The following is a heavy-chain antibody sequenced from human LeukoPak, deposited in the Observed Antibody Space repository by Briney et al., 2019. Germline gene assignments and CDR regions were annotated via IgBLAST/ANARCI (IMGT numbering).Heavy chain of an antibody. J-gene: IGHJ4*02. CDR3: TRMTTGHDY. D-gene: IGHD4-17*01. CDR2: INHSGYT. CDR1: GVSFDDYY. V-gene: IGHV4-34*01. Sequence: SETLSLTCAVSGVSFDDYYWAWVRQTPGKGLEWIGEINHSGYTNDSPSLKSRVTLSIDTSKKQFSLNLRSVTVADAAIYFCTRMTTGHDYWGQGTLVTVSS.